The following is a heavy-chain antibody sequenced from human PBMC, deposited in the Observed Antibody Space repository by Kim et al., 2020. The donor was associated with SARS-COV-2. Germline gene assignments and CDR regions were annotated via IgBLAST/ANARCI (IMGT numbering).Heavy chain of an antibody. D-gene: IGHD2-2*01. Sequence: GGSLRLSCAASGFTFSSYGMHWVRQAPGKGLEWVAVISYDGSNKYYADSVKGRFTISRDNSKNTLYLQMNSLRAEDTAVYYCAKDLRPEAIYHLYGMDVWGQGTTVTVSS. CDR1: GFTFSSYG. V-gene: IGHV3-30*18. J-gene: IGHJ6*02. CDR3: AKDLRPEAIYHLYGMDV. CDR2: ISYDGSNK.